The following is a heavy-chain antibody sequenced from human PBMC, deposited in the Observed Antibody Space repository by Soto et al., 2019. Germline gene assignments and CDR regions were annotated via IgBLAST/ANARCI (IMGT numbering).Heavy chain of an antibody. CDR3: ARVPGIRNYFDY. CDR2: INHSGST. D-gene: IGHD6-13*01. Sequence: SETLSLTCAVYGGSFSGYYWSWIRQPPGKGLEWIGEINHSGSTNYNPSLKSRVTISVDTSKNQFSLKLSSVTAADTAVYYCARVPGIRNYFDYWGQGTLVTVS. J-gene: IGHJ4*02. V-gene: IGHV4-34*01. CDR1: GGSFSGYY.